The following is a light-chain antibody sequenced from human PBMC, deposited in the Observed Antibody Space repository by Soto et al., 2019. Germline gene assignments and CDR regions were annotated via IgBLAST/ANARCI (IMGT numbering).Light chain of an antibody. CDR1: QSVSSN. CDR3: QQYNNWPLT. CDR2: GTS. J-gene: IGKJ4*01. Sequence: EIEMTQSPATLSVSPGERATLSCRASQSVSSNLAWYQQKPGQAPRLLIYGTSTRATGIPARFSGSGSGTEFTLTISSLQSEDFAVYNCQQYNNWPLTFGGGTKVEIK. V-gene: IGKV3-15*01.